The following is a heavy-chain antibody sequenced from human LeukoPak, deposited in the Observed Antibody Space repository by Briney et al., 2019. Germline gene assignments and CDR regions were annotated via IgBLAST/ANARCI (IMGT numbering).Heavy chain of an antibody. CDR3: ATVTLMFNC. Sequence: GASVKVSCKASGYTFTGYYMHWVRQATGQGLEWMGWMNPNSGNTGYAQKFQGRVTMTRNTSISTAYMELSSLRSEDTAVFYCATVTLMFNCGGGGTVAPVPS. J-gene: IGHJ4*02. D-gene: IGHD4-17*01. V-gene: IGHV1-8*02. CDR1: GYTFTGYY. CDR2: MNPNSGNT.